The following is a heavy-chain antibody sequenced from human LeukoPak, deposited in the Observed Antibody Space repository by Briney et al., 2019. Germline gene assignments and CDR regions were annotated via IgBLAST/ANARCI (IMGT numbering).Heavy chain of an antibody. CDR3: ARTFIAVAGKTVDY. V-gene: IGHV3-48*04. Sequence: GGSLRLSCAASGFTFSSYSMNWVRQAPGKGLEWVSYISSSGSTIYYADSVKGRFTISRDNAKNSLYLQMNSLRAEDTAVYYCARTFIAVAGKTVDYWGQGTLVTVSS. CDR2: ISSSGSTI. D-gene: IGHD6-19*01. J-gene: IGHJ4*02. CDR1: GFTFSSYS.